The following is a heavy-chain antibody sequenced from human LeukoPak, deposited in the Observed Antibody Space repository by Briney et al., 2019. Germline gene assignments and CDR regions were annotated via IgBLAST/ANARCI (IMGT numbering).Heavy chain of an antibody. Sequence: GASVKVSCKASGYSFSGNGISWVRQVPGQGLEWMGWINTNTGNPTYAQGFTGRFVFSLDTSVSTAYLQISSLKAEDTAVYYCARDGLRGYSGYVPYYYYYYMDVWGKGTTVTVSS. J-gene: IGHJ6*03. CDR1: GYSFSGNG. CDR2: INTNTGNP. D-gene: IGHD5-12*01. CDR3: ARDGLRGYSGYVPYYYYYYMDV. V-gene: IGHV7-4-1*02.